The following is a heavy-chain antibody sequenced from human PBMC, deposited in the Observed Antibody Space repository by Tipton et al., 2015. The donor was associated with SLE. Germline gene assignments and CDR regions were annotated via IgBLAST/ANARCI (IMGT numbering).Heavy chain of an antibody. J-gene: IGHJ4*02. V-gene: IGHV1-8*01. CDR2: MNPKSGNT. Sequence: QLVQSGAGVKKPGASVKVSCKASGYTFTTYDINWVRQATGQGLEWMGWMNPKSGNTGIAQKFQGRVTMTRNTSISTAYMELSTLTSEDTAVYYCARGRSIAAAGLDYWGQGTLVTVSS. CDR3: ARGRSIAAAGLDY. CDR1: GYTFTTYD. D-gene: IGHD6-13*01.